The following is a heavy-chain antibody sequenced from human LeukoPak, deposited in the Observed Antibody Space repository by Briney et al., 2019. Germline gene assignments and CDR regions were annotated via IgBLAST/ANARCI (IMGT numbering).Heavy chain of an antibody. D-gene: IGHD2-15*01. V-gene: IGHV1-69*06. Sequence: SVKVSCKASGGTFSSYAISWVRQAPGQGLEWMGGIIPIFGTANYARKFQGRVTITADKSTSTAYMELSSLRSEDTAVYYCARTPYCSGGSCYSGYFDYWGQGTLVTVSS. J-gene: IGHJ4*02. CDR2: IIPIFGTA. CDR1: GGTFSSYA. CDR3: ARTPYCSGGSCYSGYFDY.